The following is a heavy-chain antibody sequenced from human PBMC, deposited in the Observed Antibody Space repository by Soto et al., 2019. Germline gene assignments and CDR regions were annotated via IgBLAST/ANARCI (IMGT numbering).Heavy chain of an antibody. J-gene: IGHJ5*02. CDR1: GYTFTSYD. Sequence: ASVKVSCKASGYTFTSYDINWVRQATGQGLEWMGWMNPNSGNTGYAQKFQGRVTMTRNTSISTAYMELSSLRSEDTAVYYCARSHYDFTEPNWFDPWGQGTLVPVSS. D-gene: IGHD3-3*01. CDR3: ARSHYDFTEPNWFDP. V-gene: IGHV1-8*01. CDR2: MNPNSGNT.